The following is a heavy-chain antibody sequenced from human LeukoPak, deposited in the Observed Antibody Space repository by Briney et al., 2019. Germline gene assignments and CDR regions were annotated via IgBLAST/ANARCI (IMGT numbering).Heavy chain of an antibody. D-gene: IGHD3-10*02. CDR2: IIPIFGTA. CDR3: TRDGQRTGEMFDY. CDR1: GGTFSSYA. Sequence: ASVKVSCKASGGTFSSYAISWVRQAPGQGLEWMGGIIPIFGTANYVQKFQGRVTITTDESTSTAYMELSSLRFEDTAVYYCTRDGQRTGEMFDYWGQGTLVTVSS. V-gene: IGHV1-69*05. J-gene: IGHJ4*02.